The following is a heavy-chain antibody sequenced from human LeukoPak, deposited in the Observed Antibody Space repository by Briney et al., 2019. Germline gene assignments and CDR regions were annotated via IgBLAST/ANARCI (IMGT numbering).Heavy chain of an antibody. D-gene: IGHD3-22*01. CDR2: IIPIFGTA. V-gene: IGHV1-69*13. CDR1: VGTFSSYA. Sequence: SVKVSCKASVGTFSSYAISWVRQAPGQGLEWMGGIIPIFGTANYAQKFQGRVTITADESTGTAYMELSSLRSEDTAVYYCARDRGDYDSSGAQEYYFDYWGQGTLVTVSS. CDR3: ARDRGDYDSSGAQEYYFDY. J-gene: IGHJ4*02.